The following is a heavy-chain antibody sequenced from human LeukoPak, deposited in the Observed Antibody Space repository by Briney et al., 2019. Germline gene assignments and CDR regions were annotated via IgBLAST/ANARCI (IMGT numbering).Heavy chain of an antibody. Sequence: GGSLRLSCAASGFTVSSNYMSWVRQAPGKGLEWVSVIYSGGSTYYADSVKGRFTISRDNSKNTLCLQMNSLRAEDTAVYYCARGHKGAMVRGVYYGMDVWGQGTTVTVSS. D-gene: IGHD3-10*01. CDR3: ARGHKGAMVRGVYYGMDV. J-gene: IGHJ6*02. CDR2: IYSGGST. CDR1: GFTVSSNY. V-gene: IGHV3-53*01.